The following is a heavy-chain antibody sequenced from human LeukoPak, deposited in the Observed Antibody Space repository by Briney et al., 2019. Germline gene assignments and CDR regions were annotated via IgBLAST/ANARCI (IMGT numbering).Heavy chain of an antibody. Sequence: GTSVKVSRKASGYTFTSYGISWVRQAPGQGLEWMGWISAYNGNTNYAQKLQGRVTMTTDTSTSTAYMELRSLRSDDTAVYYCARGRYCSSTSCSPSFYFDFWGQGTLVTVSS. CDR1: GYTFTSYG. CDR3: ARGRYCSSTSCSPSFYFDF. J-gene: IGHJ4*02. CDR2: ISAYNGNT. D-gene: IGHD2-2*01. V-gene: IGHV1-18*01.